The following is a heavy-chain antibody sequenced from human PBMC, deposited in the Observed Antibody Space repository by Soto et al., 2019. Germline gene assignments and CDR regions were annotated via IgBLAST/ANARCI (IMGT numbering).Heavy chain of an antibody. Sequence: EVQLLESGGGLVQPGGSLRLSCAASGFTFSSYAMSWVRQAPGKGLEWVSAISGNGGSTYYADSVKGRFTISRDNSKNTLYLQMNSLRAEDTAVYYCAKDSLLGGNPAGEYWGQGTLVTVSS. V-gene: IGHV3-23*01. J-gene: IGHJ4*02. CDR1: GFTFSSYA. CDR3: AKDSLLGGNPAGEY. D-gene: IGHD2-15*01. CDR2: ISGNGGST.